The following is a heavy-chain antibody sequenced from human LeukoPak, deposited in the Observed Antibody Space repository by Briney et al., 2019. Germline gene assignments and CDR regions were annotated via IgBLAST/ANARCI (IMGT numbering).Heavy chain of an antibody. CDR3: AKDQVTIIVVAPMI. D-gene: IGHD3-22*01. J-gene: IGHJ4*02. V-gene: IGHV3-23*01. CDR1: GFIFKDFP. Sequence: GGSLRLSSAVSGFIFKDFPMTWVRQAPGKGLEWVSTISGSSGNTYYADSVKGRFTISRDNSKSTLYLQMNSLRAEDTAVYYCAKDQVTIIVVAPMIWGQGTLVTVSS. CDR2: ISGSSGNT.